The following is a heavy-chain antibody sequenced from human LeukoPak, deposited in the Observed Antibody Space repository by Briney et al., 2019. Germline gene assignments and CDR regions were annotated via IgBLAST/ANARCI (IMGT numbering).Heavy chain of an antibody. Sequence: ASETLSLTCAVYGGSFSGYYRSWIRQPPGKGLEWIGEINHSGSTNYNPSLKSRVTISVDTSKNQFSLKLSSVTAADTAVYYCARDALTTVTTGAHYFDYWGQGTLVTVSS. J-gene: IGHJ4*02. CDR2: INHSGST. CDR3: ARDALTTVTTGAHYFDY. V-gene: IGHV4-34*01. D-gene: IGHD4-17*01. CDR1: GGSFSGYY.